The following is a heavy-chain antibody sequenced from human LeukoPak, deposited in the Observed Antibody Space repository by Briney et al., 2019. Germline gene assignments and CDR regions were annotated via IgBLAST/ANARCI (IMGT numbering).Heavy chain of an antibody. CDR2: IYHSGST. Sequence: SETLSLTCTVSGYSISSGYYWGWIRQPPGKGLEWSGNIYHSGSTYYNPSLKSRVTISVDTSKNQFSLKLTSVTATDTAVYYCARSRRSWSTFDYWGQGTLVTVSS. J-gene: IGHJ4*02. D-gene: IGHD6-13*01. CDR3: ARSRRSWSTFDY. V-gene: IGHV4-38-2*02. CDR1: GYSISSGYY.